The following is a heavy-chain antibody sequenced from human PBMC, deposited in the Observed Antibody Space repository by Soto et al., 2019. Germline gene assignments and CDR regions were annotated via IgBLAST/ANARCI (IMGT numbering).Heavy chain of an antibody. CDR3: ARGLSGAGTFDY. Sequence: PSETLSLTCTVSGGSISSYYWSWIRQPPGKGLEWIGYIYYSGSTYYNPSLKSRVTISVDSSKNQFSLKLSSVTAADTAVYYCARGLSGAGTFDYWGQGALVTVSS. D-gene: IGHD6-19*01. CDR2: IYYSGST. V-gene: IGHV4-59*12. CDR1: GGSISSYY. J-gene: IGHJ4*02.